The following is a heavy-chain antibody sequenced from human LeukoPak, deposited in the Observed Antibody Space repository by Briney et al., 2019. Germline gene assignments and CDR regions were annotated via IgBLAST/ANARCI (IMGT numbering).Heavy chain of an antibody. CDR2: ISSSTSHI. J-gene: IGHJ4*02. CDR3: ARDPYSGLFDY. D-gene: IGHD4-11*01. V-gene: IGHV3-21*01. Sequence: GGSLRLSCAASGFTFSSYSMNWVRQAPGKGLEWVSSISSSTSHIHYADSVKGRFTISRDNAKNSLYLQMNSLRAEDTAVYYCARDPYSGLFDYWRQGTLVTVSS. CDR1: GFTFSSYS.